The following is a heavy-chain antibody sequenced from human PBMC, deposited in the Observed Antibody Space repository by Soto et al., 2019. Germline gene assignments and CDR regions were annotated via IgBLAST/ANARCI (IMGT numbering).Heavy chain of an antibody. J-gene: IGHJ4*02. Sequence: GGSLRLYCVFCVFTFSMYCMHWVRQVPGQSLLWVSRISDDGTTTNYADSVRGRFTISRDNSKNTLYLQMNNLKPDDTAIYYCTRGPRADSSGTRDHWGQGTPVTGSS. CDR3: TRGPRADSSGTRDH. CDR1: VFTFSMYC. CDR2: ISDDGTTT. D-gene: IGHD1-26*01. V-gene: IGHV3-74*01.